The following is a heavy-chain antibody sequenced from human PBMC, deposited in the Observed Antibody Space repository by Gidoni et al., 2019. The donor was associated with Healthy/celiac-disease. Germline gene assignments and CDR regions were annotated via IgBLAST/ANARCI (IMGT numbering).Heavy chain of an antibody. V-gene: IGHV3-23*01. CDR3: AKAVPNCSGGSCYSPDY. CDR1: GFTFSSYA. J-gene: IGHJ4*02. CDR2: ISGSGGST. Sequence: EVQLLESGGGLVQPGGSLRLSCAASGFTFSSYAMSWVRQAPGKGLEWVSAISGSGGSTYYADSVKGRFTISRDNSKNTLYLQMNSLRAEDTAVYYCAKAVPNCSGGSCYSPDYWGQGTLVTVSS. D-gene: IGHD2-15*01.